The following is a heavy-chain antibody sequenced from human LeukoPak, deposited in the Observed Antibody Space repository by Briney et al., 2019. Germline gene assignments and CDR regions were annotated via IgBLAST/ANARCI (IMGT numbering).Heavy chain of an antibody. J-gene: IGHJ6*03. CDR1: GGSISSGGYY. Sequence: SQTLSLTCTVSGGSISSGGYYWSWIRQHPGKGLEWIGYIYYSGSTYYNPSPKSRVTISVDTSKNQFSLKLSSVTAADTAVYYCARSSQGGMATIQTYYYYYYMDVWGKGTTVTVSS. V-gene: IGHV4-31*03. CDR2: IYYSGST. D-gene: IGHD5-24*01. CDR3: ARSSQGGMATIQTYYYYYYMDV.